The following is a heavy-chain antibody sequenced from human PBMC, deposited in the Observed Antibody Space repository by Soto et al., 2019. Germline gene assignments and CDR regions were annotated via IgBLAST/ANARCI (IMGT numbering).Heavy chain of an antibody. D-gene: IGHD5-12*01. CDR1: GFTFSSYA. CDR3: AKDGYSGYGRHYYYYYGMDV. CDR2: ISGSGGST. J-gene: IGHJ6*02. V-gene: IGHV3-23*01. Sequence: PGGSLRLSCAASGFTFSSYAMSWVRQAPGKGLEWVSAISGSGGSTYYADSAKGRFTISRDNSKNTLYLQMNTLRAEDTAVYYCAKDGYSGYGRHYYYYYGMDVWGQGTTVTVSS.